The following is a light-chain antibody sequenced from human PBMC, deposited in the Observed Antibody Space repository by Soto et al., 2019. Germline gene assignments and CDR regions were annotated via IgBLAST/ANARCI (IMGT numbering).Light chain of an antibody. CDR3: QQYNNYPYT. CDR2: DAP. CDR1: QSMSRL. J-gene: IGKJ2*01. V-gene: IGKV1-5*01. Sequence: DIQMTQSPATLSASVGDRVTITCRASQSMSRLLALYQQKPGKASKLLIYDAPSLESGVPSRFSGSGSRTEFTLTISSLQSGEFVSYSCQQYNNYPYTFGQGTKVDIK.